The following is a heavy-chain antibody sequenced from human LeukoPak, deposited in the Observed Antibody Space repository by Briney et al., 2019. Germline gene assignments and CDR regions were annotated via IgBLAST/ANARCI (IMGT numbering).Heavy chain of an antibody. CDR2: ISSSSSYI. CDR3: ARGDYYDSSGYGY. V-gene: IGHV3-21*01. D-gene: IGHD3-22*01. Sequence: GGSPRLSCAASGFTFSSYSMNWVRQAPGKGLEWVSSISSSSSYIYYADSVKGRFTISRDNAKNSLYLQMNSLRAEDTAVYYCARGDYYDSSGYGYWGQGTLVTVSS. J-gene: IGHJ4*02. CDR1: GFTFSSYS.